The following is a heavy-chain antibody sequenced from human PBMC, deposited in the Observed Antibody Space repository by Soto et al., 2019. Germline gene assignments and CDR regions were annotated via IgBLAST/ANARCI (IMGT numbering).Heavy chain of an antibody. Sequence: GGSLRLSCAASGFSFSIYNMNWVRQAPGKGLEWVSSISRDSTYMYYADSVRGRFTISRDNAKNSVFLQLDSLRGDDTAVYYCARDPYDFWSGPDYWGQGTLVTVSS. V-gene: IGHV3-21*06. CDR3: ARDPYDFWSGPDY. D-gene: IGHD3-3*01. J-gene: IGHJ4*02. CDR1: GFSFSIYN. CDR2: ISRDSTYM.